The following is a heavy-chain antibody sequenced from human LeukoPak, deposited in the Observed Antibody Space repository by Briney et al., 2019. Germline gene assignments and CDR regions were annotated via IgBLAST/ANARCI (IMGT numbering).Heavy chain of an antibody. D-gene: IGHD5-12*01. CDR1: GDTFSNYA. Sequence: ASVKVSCKASGDTFSNYAITWMRQAPGQGLEWMGGIIPIFATANYAQKFQGKVTITADKSTNTAYMELSSLRSEDTAVYYCARVGVYNGFDQIVDDWGQGTLVTVSS. J-gene: IGHJ4*02. CDR2: IIPIFATA. V-gene: IGHV1-69*06. CDR3: ARVGVYNGFDQIVDD.